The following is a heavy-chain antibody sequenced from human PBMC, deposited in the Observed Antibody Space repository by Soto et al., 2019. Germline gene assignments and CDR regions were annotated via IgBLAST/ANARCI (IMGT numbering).Heavy chain of an antibody. CDR2: IIPIFGTA. CDR3: ASSIFGVVIMLTDYYYYGMDV. J-gene: IGHJ6*02. V-gene: IGHV1-69*13. D-gene: IGHD3-3*01. Sequence: VASVKVSCKASGGTFSSYAISWVRQAPGQGLEWMGGIIPIFGTANYAQKFQGRFTITADESTSTAYMELSSLRSEDTAVYYCASSIFGVVIMLTDYYYYGMDVWGQGTTVTVSS. CDR1: GGTFSSYA.